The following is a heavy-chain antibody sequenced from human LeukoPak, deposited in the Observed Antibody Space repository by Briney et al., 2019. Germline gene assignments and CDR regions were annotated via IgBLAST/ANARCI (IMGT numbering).Heavy chain of an antibody. J-gene: IGHJ5*02. V-gene: IGHV3-48*01. Sequence: PGGTLRLSCAASGFTFSNFRFNWVRQSPEKGLEWIAFIGTTSTIYYADSVKGRFTISRDNAKNSLFLQMNSLRAEDTAVYYCAKGVIAAAGNWWFDPWGRGTLVTVSS. CDR1: GFTFSNFR. CDR2: IGTTSTI. D-gene: IGHD6-13*01. CDR3: AKGVIAAAGNWWFDP.